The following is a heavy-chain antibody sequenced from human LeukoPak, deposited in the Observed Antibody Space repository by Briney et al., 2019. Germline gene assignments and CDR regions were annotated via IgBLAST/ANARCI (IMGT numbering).Heavy chain of an antibody. CDR1: GFTFSSYW. Sequence: GGSLRLPCAASGFTFSSYWMSWVRQAPGKGLEWVANIKQDGSEKHYVDSVKGRYTISRDNAKNSLYLQMNSLRAEDTAVYYCAREGHYHASGSGAFDIWGQGTMITVSS. CDR2: IKQDGSEK. V-gene: IGHV3-7*01. D-gene: IGHD3-10*01. J-gene: IGHJ3*02. CDR3: AREGHYHASGSGAFDI.